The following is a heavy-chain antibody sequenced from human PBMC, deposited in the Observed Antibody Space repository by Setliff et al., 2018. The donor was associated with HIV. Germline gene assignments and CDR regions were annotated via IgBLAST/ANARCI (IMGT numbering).Heavy chain of an antibody. J-gene: IGHJ4*02. V-gene: IGHV4-34*11. CDR1: GGSFSGYY. CDR3: ARDPCITAAGTEYFDS. Sequence: SETLSLTCAVYGGSFSGYYWSWIRKPPGKGLEWIGNIHYTGISDINPYLKRRATISLDRPKIQFSLKLSSVTAADTAIYYCARDPCITAAGTEYFDSWGQGILVTVTS. CDR2: IHYTGIS. D-gene: IGHD6-13*01.